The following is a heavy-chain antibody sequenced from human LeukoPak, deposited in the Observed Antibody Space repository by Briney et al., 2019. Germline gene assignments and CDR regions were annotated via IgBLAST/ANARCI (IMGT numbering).Heavy chain of an antibody. CDR3: ARRGSIAVAGNIDY. V-gene: IGHV4-39*01. J-gene: IGHJ4*02. CDR1: GGSIGSTNYY. Sequence: SETLSLTCTVSGGSIGSTNYYWGWIRQPPGKGLEWIANIYYSGSTYYNPSLKSRVTISVDTSKNQFSLKLSSVTAADTAVYYCARRGSIAVAGNIDYWGQGTLVTVSS. D-gene: IGHD6-19*01. CDR2: IYYSGST.